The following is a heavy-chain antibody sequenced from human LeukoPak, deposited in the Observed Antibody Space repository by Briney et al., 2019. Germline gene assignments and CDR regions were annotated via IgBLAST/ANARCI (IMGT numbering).Heavy chain of an antibody. D-gene: IGHD5-18*01. CDR3: AKGVGYTYGSFDY. CDR1: GLTFSSSW. Sequence: GVSLTLSCAPSGLTFSSSWMHWLRQAPGKGLVWVSRINGDGRSTTYADSVKGRFTISRDNAKNTLYLQMNSLRAEDTAVYYCAKGVGYTYGSFDYWGQGILVTVSS. V-gene: IGHV3-74*01. CDR2: INGDGRST. J-gene: IGHJ4*02.